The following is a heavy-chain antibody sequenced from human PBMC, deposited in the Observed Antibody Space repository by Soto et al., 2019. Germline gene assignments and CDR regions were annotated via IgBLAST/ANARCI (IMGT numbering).Heavy chain of an antibody. CDR3: ARLRIATNNYKWFDP. D-gene: IGHD2-21*01. CDR2: IYVTGAV. CDR1: GAALNSGNYY. J-gene: IGHJ5*02. V-gene: IGHV4-31*03. Sequence: PSETLSLTCSVSGAALNSGNYYWSWIRHFPGKGLEWIGHIYVTGAVDYNPSLRDRITISQDTSERQFSLNLRLVTAADTAVYYCARLRIATNNYKWFDPWGQGTLVTVSS.